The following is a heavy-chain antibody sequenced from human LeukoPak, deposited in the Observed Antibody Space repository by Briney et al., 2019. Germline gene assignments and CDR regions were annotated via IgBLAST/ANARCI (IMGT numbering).Heavy chain of an antibody. CDR1: VGSTCTYY. D-gene: IGHD6-19*01. CDR2: IYYSGNT. V-gene: IGHV4-59*01. Sequence: SGTLSLTCTVSVGSTCTYYWSWIRQPPAKGRGWSGYIYYSGNTHYNPPHKSRVTISVNTSNNPFPLKLSSVAAADTAVYCFAGRSRGGYGGGDYWGQGTLVTVSS. CDR3: AGRSRGGYGGGDY. J-gene: IGHJ4*02.